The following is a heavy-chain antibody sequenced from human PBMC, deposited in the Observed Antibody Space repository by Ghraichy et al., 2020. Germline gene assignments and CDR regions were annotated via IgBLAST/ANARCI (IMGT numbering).Heavy chain of an antibody. Sequence: GGSLRLSCAASGFTFSSYWMHWVRQAPGKGLVWVSRINSDGSSTSYADSVKGRFTISRDNAKNTLYLQMNSLRAEDTAVYYCASSGEDCGGDCYVTDYWGQGTLVTVSS. CDR2: INSDGSST. CDR3: ASSGEDCGGDCYVTDY. J-gene: IGHJ4*02. D-gene: IGHD2-21*02. CDR1: GFTFSSYW. V-gene: IGHV3-74*01.